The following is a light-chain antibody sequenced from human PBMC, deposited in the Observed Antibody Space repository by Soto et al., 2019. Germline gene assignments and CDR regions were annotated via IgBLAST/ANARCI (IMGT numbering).Light chain of an antibody. CDR1: QYINTR. V-gene: IGKV3-11*01. J-gene: IGKJ1*01. CDR3: HQRQSWPRT. Sequence: EIVLTQSPATLSSFPGDRATLSCRASQYINTRLSWYHHRPGQAPRLLISQTSIRAAGIPASFSASGAGTDFTLTISHVQPEDFALYYCHQRQSWPRTFGQGTKVDI. CDR2: QTS.